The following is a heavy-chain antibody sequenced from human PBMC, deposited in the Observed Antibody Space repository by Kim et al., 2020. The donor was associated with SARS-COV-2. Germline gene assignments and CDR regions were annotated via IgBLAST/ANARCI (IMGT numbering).Heavy chain of an antibody. V-gene: IGHV4-34*01. Sequence: SETLSLTCAVYGGSFSGYYWSWIRQPPGKGLEWIGDINHSGSTNYNPSLKSRVTISVDTSKNQFSLKLSSVTAADTAVYYCARGRLLWFGELLSLDYWGQGTLVTVSS. D-gene: IGHD3-10*01. CDR3: ARGRLLWFGELLSLDY. CDR1: GGSFSGYY. CDR2: INHSGST. J-gene: IGHJ4*02.